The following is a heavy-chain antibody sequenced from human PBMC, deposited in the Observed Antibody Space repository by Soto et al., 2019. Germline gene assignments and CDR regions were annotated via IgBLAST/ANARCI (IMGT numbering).Heavy chain of an antibody. CDR1: GGSISSGGYY. V-gene: IGHV4-31*03. D-gene: IGHD2-21*02. CDR3: ARVCGGDCHYGMDV. CDR2: IYYSGST. J-gene: IGHJ6*02. Sequence: QVQLQESGPGLVKPSQTLSLTCTVSGGSISSGGYYWSWIRQHPGKGLEWIGYIYYSGSTYYNPSLKSRVTISVDTSKKQVSLKLSSVTAADTAVYHFARVCGGDCHYGMDVWGQGTTVTVSS.